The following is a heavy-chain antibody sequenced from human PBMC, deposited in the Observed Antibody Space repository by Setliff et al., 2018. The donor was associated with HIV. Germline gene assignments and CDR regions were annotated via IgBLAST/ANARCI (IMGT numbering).Heavy chain of an antibody. CDR3: VKVPGSGIVRYFDY. CDR1: GFTFSAYV. J-gene: IGHJ4*02. Sequence: PGGSLRLSCAASGFTFSAYVMSWIRQAPGKGPEWVSAISARSDYTYAADSMKGRFTISRDNSKNTLYLQMNSLRAEDTAIYYCVKVPGSGIVRYFDYWGQGTLVTVSS. CDR2: ISARSDYT. D-gene: IGHD3-22*01. V-gene: IGHV3-23*01.